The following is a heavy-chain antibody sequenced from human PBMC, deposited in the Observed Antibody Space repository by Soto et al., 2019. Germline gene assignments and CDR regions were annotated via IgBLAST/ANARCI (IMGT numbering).Heavy chain of an antibody. V-gene: IGHV3-21*02. CDR3: AWPGGFDP. CDR1: GFTFSSYS. Sequence: EVQLVESGGGLVKPGGSLRLSCAASGFTFSSYSMNWVRQAPGKGLEWVSSISTTSTYIFYADSVKGRFTISRDNAKNSLYLQMNSRRVEDTAMYYCAWPGGFDPWGQGTLVTVSS. CDR2: ISTTSTYI. D-gene: IGHD3-10*01. J-gene: IGHJ5*02.